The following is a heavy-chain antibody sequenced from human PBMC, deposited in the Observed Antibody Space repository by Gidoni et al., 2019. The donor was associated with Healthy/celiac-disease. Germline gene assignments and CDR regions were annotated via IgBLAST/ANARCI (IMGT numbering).Heavy chain of an antibody. CDR2: IYYSGST. CDR1: GGSISSYY. CDR3: ARGVVVVVAATDYYYGMDV. V-gene: IGHV4-59*01. J-gene: IGHJ6*02. Sequence: QVQLQESDPGLVKPSETLSLTCTVSGGSISSYYWSWIRQPPGKGLEWIGYIYYSGSTNYNPSLKSRVTISVDTSKNQFSLKLSSVTAADTAVYYCARGVVVVVAATDYYYGMDVWGQGTTVTVSS. D-gene: IGHD2-15*01.